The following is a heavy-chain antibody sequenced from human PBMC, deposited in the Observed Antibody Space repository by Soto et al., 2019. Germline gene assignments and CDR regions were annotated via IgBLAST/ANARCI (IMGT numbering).Heavy chain of an antibody. CDR2: IWYDGSNK. D-gene: IGHD3-22*01. CDR1: GLTFSSYG. Sequence: GGSLRLSCAASGLTFSSYGMHWVRQAPGKGLEWVAVIWYDGSNKYYADSVKGRFTISRDNSKNTLYLQMNSLRAEDTAVYYCARDMGDSAYYYDSSGYPGPFDYWGQGTLVTVSS. CDR3: ARDMGDSAYYYDSSGYPGPFDY. V-gene: IGHV3-33*01. J-gene: IGHJ4*02.